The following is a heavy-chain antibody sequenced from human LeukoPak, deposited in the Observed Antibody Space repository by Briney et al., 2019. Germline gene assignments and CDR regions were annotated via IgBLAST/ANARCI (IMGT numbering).Heavy chain of an antibody. J-gene: IGHJ3*02. D-gene: IGHD6-13*01. V-gene: IGHV4-30-2*01. CDR2: IYHSGST. CDR1: GGSISSGGYS. CDR3: AREVESSSWYHLGAFDI. Sequence: PSETLSLTCAVSGGSISSGGYSWSWIRQPPGKGLEWIGYIYHSGSTYYNPSLKSRVTILVDRSKNQFSLKLSSVAAADTAVYYCAREVESSSWYHLGAFDIWGQGTMVTVSS.